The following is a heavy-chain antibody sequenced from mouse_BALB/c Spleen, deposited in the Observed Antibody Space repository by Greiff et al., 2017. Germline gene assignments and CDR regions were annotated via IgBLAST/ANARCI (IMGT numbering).Heavy chain of an antibody. CDR1: GFTFSSFG. CDR3: ARGPNYDGVAWFAY. V-gene: IGHV5-17*02. D-gene: IGHD1-2*01. J-gene: IGHJ3*01. CDR2: ISSGSSTI. Sequence: EVNVVESGGGLVQPGGSRKLSCAASGFTFSSFGMHWVRQAPEKGLEWVAYISSGSSTIYYADTVKGRFTISRDNPKNTLFLQMTSLRSEDTAMYYCARGPNYDGVAWFAYWGQGTLVTVSA.